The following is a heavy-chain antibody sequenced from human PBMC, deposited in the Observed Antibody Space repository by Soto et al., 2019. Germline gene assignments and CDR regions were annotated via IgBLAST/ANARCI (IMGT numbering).Heavy chain of an antibody. V-gene: IGHV4-30-4*01. CDR3: ARHVQGSGAWWRYYCGMNV. J-gene: IGHJ6*02. Sequence: PSETLSLTCTVSGGSISSGDYYWSWIRQPPGKGLEWIGYIYYSGSTYYNPSLKSRVTISVDTSKNQFSLKLSSVTAADTAVYYCARHVQGSGAWWRYYCGMNVSGQGTTSTVAS. CDR1: GGSISSGDYY. D-gene: IGHD2-8*02. CDR2: IYYSGST.